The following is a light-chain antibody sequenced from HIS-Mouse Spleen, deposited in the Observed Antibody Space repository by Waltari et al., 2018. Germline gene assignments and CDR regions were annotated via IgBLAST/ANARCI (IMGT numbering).Light chain of an antibody. Sequence: QSALTQPASVSGSPGQSITTSCTGTSSDVGSYNLVSWYQQHPGKAPKLMIYEGSKRPSGVSNRFSGSKSGNTASLTISGPQAEDEADYYCCSYAGSSTDVVFGGGTKLTVL. J-gene: IGLJ2*01. CDR3: CSYAGSSTDVV. CDR2: EGS. CDR1: SSDVGSYNL. V-gene: IGLV2-23*01.